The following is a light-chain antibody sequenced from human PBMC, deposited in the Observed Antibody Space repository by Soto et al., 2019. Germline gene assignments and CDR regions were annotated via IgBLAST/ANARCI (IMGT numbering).Light chain of an antibody. CDR2: EAS. Sequence: QSVLTQPASVSGPPRQSITISCTGTDRDVGRYNLVSWYQQHPGKAPKLMIYEASKRPSGISSRFSGSKSDNTAYLTISGLQADDEADYYCCSYAGSSTVVFGGGTKAHRP. CDR1: DRDVGRYNL. V-gene: IGLV2-23*01. J-gene: IGLJ2*01. CDR3: CSYAGSSTVV.